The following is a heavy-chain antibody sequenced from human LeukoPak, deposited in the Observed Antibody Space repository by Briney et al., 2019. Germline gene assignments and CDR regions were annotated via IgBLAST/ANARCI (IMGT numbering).Heavy chain of an antibody. Sequence: SETLSLTCTVSGGSISSYYWSWIRQPPGKGLEWIGSIYYSGSTYYNPSLKSRVTISVDTSKNQFSLKLSSVTAADTAVYYCARAWIQLWSTHWFDPWGQGTLVTVSS. D-gene: IGHD5-18*01. CDR2: IYYSGST. J-gene: IGHJ5*02. CDR1: GGSISSYY. CDR3: ARAWIQLWSTHWFDP. V-gene: IGHV4-59*12.